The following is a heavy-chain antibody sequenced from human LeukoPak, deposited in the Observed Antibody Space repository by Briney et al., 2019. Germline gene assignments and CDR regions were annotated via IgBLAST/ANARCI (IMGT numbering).Heavy chain of an antibody. Sequence: SETLSLTCAVYGGSFSGYYWSWIRQPPGKGLEWIGEIDHSGRTNSNPSLKSRVTISVDMSKNQFSLRLSSVTAADTAVYYCARMNWNRHFDYWGQGTLVTVSS. J-gene: IGHJ4*02. CDR3: ARMNWNRHFDY. CDR2: IDHSGRT. D-gene: IGHD1-1*01. CDR1: GGSFSGYY. V-gene: IGHV4-34*01.